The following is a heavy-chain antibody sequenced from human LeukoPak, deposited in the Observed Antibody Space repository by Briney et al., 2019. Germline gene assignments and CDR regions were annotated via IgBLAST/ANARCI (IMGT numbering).Heavy chain of an antibody. CDR2: ISGDGNAK. D-gene: IGHD3-10*02. V-gene: IGHV3-48*01. J-gene: IGHJ4*02. CDR3: ARDYVSAFDY. CDR1: GFSFSSYS. Sequence: GGSLRLSCAASGFSFSSYSINWVRQAPGKGLEWVSYISGDGNAKHYTDSVKGRFTISRDNAKNALYLQMNSLRAEDTAVYFCARDYVSAFDYWGKGTLVTVSS.